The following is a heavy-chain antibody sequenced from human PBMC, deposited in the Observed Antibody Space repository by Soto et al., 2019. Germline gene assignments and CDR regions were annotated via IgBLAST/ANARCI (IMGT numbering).Heavy chain of an antibody. J-gene: IGHJ4*02. D-gene: IGHD3-9*01. CDR3: ARGFTFWLSTFYFDY. CDR2: IGTFNGNT. Sequence: QVQLVQSGAEVKTPGASVKVSCKTSGYTFTSYGLSWVRQAPGQGLEWMGWIGTFNGNTNYAQKFQDRVTMTTDTSTSTAYMELRSLRSDDTAVYYFARGFTFWLSTFYFDYWGQGPLVTVSS. CDR1: GYTFTSYG. V-gene: IGHV1-18*01.